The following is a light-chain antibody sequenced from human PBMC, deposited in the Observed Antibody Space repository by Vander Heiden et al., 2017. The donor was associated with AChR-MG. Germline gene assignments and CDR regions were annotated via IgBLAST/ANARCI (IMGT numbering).Light chain of an antibody. V-gene: IGLV3-1*01. Sequence: SYELTQPPSVSVSPGQTASITCSGDKLGDKYACWYQQKPGQSPLLVIYQDSKRPSGIPERFSGSNSGNTATLTISGTQAMDEADYYCQAWDSSTAKVVFGGGTKLTGL. CDR1: KLGDKY. CDR3: QAWDSSTAKVV. J-gene: IGLJ2*01. CDR2: QDS.